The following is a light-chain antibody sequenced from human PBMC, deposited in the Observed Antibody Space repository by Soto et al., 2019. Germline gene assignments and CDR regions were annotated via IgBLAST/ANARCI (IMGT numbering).Light chain of an antibody. Sequence: ETVMTQSAATLSVSPGERATLPCRASQSVGSNLAWYQQKPGQAPRLLIYGASTRVTGIPARFSGSGSGTEFTLTISSLQSEDFAVYYCQQYNNWPRTFGQGTKVEIK. V-gene: IGKV3-15*01. J-gene: IGKJ1*01. CDR2: GAS. CDR3: QQYNNWPRT. CDR1: QSVGSN.